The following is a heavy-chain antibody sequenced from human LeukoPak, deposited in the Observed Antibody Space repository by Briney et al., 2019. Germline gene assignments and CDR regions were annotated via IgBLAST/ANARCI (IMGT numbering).Heavy chain of an antibody. CDR3: ARGSRYCSGTSCYADFDY. J-gene: IGHJ4*02. CDR2: INHSGST. Sequence: SETLSLTCAVYGGSFSGYYWSWIRQPPGKGLEWIGEINHSGSTNYNPSLKSRVTISVDTSKNQFSLKLSSVTAADTAVYYCARGSRYCSGTSCYADFDYWGQGTLVTVSS. D-gene: IGHD2-2*01. CDR1: GGSFSGYY. V-gene: IGHV4-34*01.